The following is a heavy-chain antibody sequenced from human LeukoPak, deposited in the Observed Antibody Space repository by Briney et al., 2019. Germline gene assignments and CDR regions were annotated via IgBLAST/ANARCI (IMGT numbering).Heavy chain of an antibody. CDR1: GFTFSSYG. D-gene: IGHD3-10*01. Sequence: GGSLRLSCAASGFTFSSYGMHWVRQAPGKGLEWVAFIRYDGSNKYYADSVKGRFTISRDNAKNSLYLQMNSLRAEDTAVYYCARASGGSGSYYYYWGQGTLVTVSS. CDR2: IRYDGSNK. CDR3: ARASGGSGSYYYY. V-gene: IGHV3-30*02. J-gene: IGHJ4*02.